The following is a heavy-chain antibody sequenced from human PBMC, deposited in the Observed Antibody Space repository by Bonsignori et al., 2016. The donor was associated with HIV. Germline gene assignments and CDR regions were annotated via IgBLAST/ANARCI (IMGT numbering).Heavy chain of an antibody. Sequence: QVQLVQSGSEVKKSGASVKVSCKASGYTFTLYYIHWVRQAPGQGLEWMGWINPNSGDTKYAQKFQGRVTMTRDTSISTAYMELSRLRSDDTAVYYCAVIGFQWGDTFDYWGRGNP. D-gene: IGHD1-26*01. V-gene: IGHV1-2*02. CDR2: INPNSGDT. J-gene: IGHJ4*02. CDR3: AVIGFQWGDTFDY. CDR1: GYTFTLYY.